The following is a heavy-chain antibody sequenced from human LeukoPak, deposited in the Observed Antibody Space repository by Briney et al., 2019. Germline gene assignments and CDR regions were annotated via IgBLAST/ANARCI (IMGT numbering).Heavy chain of an antibody. CDR2: ISGSGGST. CDR3: AKEVGGRDY. J-gene: IGHJ4*02. D-gene: IGHD1-26*01. V-gene: IGHV3-23*01. CDR1: GFTFSSYT. Sequence: PGGSLRLSPAASGFTFSSYTMSSVRQAPEKGLWWVSAISGSGGSTYYADSVKGRFTFSRDNSKNTLYLQMNSVRAEDTAVYYCAKEVGGRDYWGQGTLVTVSS.